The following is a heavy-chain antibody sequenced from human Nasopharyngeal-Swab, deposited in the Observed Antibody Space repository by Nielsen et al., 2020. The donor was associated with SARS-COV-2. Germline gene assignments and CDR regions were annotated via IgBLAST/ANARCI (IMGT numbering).Heavy chain of an antibody. D-gene: IGHD4-17*01. J-gene: IGHJ6*02. Sequence: ASVKVSCKASGYTFTSYDINWVRQATRQGLEWMGWMNPNSGNTGYAQKFQGRVTMTRNTSISTAYMELSSLRSEDTAVYYCARAGGGYGDEIYYYYGMDVWGQGTTVTVSS. CDR2: MNPNSGNT. CDR1: GYTFTSYD. CDR3: ARAGGGYGDEIYYYYGMDV. V-gene: IGHV1-8*01.